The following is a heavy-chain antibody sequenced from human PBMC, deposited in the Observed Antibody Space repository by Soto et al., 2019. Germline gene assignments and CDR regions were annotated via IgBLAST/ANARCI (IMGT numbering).Heavy chain of an antibody. Sequence: QVQLVESGGGVVQPGRSLRLSCAASGFTFSSYGMHWVRQAPGKGLEWVAVIWYDGSNKYYADSVKGRFTISRDNSKNTLYLQMNSLRAEDTAVYYCAREYSSGWYAPYWYFDLCGRGTLVTVSS. J-gene: IGHJ2*01. CDR1: GFTFSSYG. D-gene: IGHD6-19*01. CDR3: AREYSSGWYAPYWYFDL. CDR2: IWYDGSNK. V-gene: IGHV3-33*01.